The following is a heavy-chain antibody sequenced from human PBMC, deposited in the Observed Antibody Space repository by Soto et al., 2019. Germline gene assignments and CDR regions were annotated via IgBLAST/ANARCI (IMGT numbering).Heavy chain of an antibody. CDR3: ARDLGTTIAGPPRRETYGWVDP. D-gene: IGHD3-22*01. CDR2: IIPIIGPA. CDR1: GGTFTYYG. V-gene: IGHV1-69*01. J-gene: IGHJ5*02. Sequence: QVQLVQSGAEVKRPGSSVKLSCKASGGTFTYYGISWVRQAPGQGLEWMGGIIPIIGPATYAQKFQGRVTITGEQSTSTAYMELSSLGSEDTALYDCARDLGTTIAGPPRRETYGWVDPWGQGTLVTVSS.